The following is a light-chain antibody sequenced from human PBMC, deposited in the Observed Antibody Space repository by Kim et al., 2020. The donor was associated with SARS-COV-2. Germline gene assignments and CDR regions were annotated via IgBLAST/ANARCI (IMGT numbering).Light chain of an antibody. J-gene: IGKJ4*01. CDR3: QEYNNRPRVT. CDR2: YAS. V-gene: IGKV3-15*01. Sequence: VSPGERAPPPCRASQGVREKLAWYRKKPGQPPRLLIYYASPRATDIPARFGAIGLGPEFTFTTSNLPSKDFTLYFFQEYNNRPRVTFAGGPKVEFK. CDR1: QGVREK.